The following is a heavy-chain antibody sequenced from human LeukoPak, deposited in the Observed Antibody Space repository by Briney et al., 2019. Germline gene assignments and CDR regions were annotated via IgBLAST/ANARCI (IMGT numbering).Heavy chain of an antibody. CDR3: ARVHEKILRYFDWLLCGFDY. D-gene: IGHD3-9*01. Sequence: RGRSLRLSCAASGFTFSSYAMHWVRQAPGKGLEWVAVISYDGSNKYYADSVKGRFTISRDNSKNTLYLQMNSLRAEDTAVYYCARVHEKILRYFDWLLCGFDYWGQGTLVTVSS. V-gene: IGHV3-30-3*01. CDR2: ISYDGSNK. CDR1: GFTFSSYA. J-gene: IGHJ4*02.